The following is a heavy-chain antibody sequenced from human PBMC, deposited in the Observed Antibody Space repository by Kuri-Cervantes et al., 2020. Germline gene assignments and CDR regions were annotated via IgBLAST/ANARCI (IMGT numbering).Heavy chain of an antibody. CDR2: ARNKANGYTT. J-gene: IGHJ4*02. Sequence: GGSLRLSCAASGFTFSDHYMDWVRQAPGKGLEWVGRARNKANGYTTQHAASVKGRFTISRDDSQNSMYLQMNSLNTEDTAVYYCARDLKAFPYVYWGQGTLVTVSS. CDR3: ARDLKAFPYVY. V-gene: IGHV3-72*01. CDR1: GFTFSDHY. D-gene: IGHD3-10*02.